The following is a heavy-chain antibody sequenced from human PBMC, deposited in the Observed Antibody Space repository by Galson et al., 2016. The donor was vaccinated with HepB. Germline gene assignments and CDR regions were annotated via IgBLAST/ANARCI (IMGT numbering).Heavy chain of an antibody. CDR2: INHSGST. J-gene: IGHJ5*02. V-gene: IGHV4-34*01. CDR1: GGSFSDSY. CDR3: ARGAKRGFCRGYSCFVFGNWFDP. D-gene: IGHD2-15*01. Sequence: SETLSLTCAVYGGSFSDSYWSWIRQPPGKGLEWIGEINHSGSTNYNPSLKSRVTISLDTSKKQFYLKLSSVTAADTAVYYCARGAKRGFCRGYSCFVFGNWFDPWGQGTLVTVSS.